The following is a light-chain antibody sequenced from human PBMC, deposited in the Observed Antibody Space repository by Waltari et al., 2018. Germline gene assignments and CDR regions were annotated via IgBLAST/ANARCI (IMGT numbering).Light chain of an antibody. CDR3: QQRSNWPPLT. CDR1: QSVRRH. J-gene: IGKJ4*01. V-gene: IGKV3-11*01. Sequence: EVVLTQSPATLSLSPGERATLSCRASQSVRRHLPGSQQKPGQAPRLLIYDAPTRATGPPPRFSGSGSGTDFTLTISSLEPEDSAVYYCQQRSNWPPLTFGGGTKVEIK. CDR2: DAP.